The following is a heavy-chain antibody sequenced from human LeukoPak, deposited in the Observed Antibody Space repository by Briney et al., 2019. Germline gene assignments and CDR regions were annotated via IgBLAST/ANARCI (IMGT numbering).Heavy chain of an antibody. J-gene: IGHJ4*02. CDR2: MSGSKGRT. CDR3: EGYYYGSGSPDY. Sequence: GGSLRLSCAASGYTFRSFATIWARHAPEKGLVCVSAMSGSKGRTHYTDSVKGRFDISRDNSKKTLYLQMNSLRAEDTAVYDCEGYYYGSGSPDYWGQGTLVTVSS. V-gene: IGHV3-23*01. CDR1: GYTFRSFA. D-gene: IGHD3-10*01.